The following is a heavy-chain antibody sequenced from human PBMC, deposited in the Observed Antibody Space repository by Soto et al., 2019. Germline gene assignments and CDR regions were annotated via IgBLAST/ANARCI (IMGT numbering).Heavy chain of an antibody. D-gene: IGHD1-1*01. CDR1: GGSISDDTYY. V-gene: IGHV4-39*01. CDR3: ARLHCHSHNCVPLDP. Sequence: SETLSLTCTVSGGSISDDTYYWGWIRQPPGKGLEWIGSIYYSGTSSYNPSLESRVAMSVDTSKKQLSLRLMSVTAADTAVYYCARLHCHSHNCVPLDPWGQGTLVT. J-gene: IGHJ5*02. CDR2: IYYSGTS.